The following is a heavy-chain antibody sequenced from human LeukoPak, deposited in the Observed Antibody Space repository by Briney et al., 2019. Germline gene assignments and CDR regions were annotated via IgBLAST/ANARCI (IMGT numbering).Heavy chain of an antibody. CDR3: ARPSPRYYFDY. Sequence: GASVKVSCKASGYTFTSYYMHWVRQAPGQGLEWMGIINPSGGSTSYEQKFQGRVTMTRDTSTSTVYMELSSLRSEDTAVYYCARPSPRYYFDYWGQGTLVTVSS. CDR1: GYTFTSYY. D-gene: IGHD4-17*01. CDR2: INPSGGST. V-gene: IGHV1-46*01. J-gene: IGHJ4*02.